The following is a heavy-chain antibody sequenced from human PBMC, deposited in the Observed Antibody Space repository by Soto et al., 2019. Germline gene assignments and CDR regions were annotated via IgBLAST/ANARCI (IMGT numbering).Heavy chain of an antibody. CDR1: GLTISSDG. CDR3: AKETSHHGMDV. V-gene: IGHV3-23*01. CDR2: ISGSGGST. J-gene: IGHJ6*02. Sequence: GSLRLSCPPPGLTISSDGMRWLPQSPGTGLEWVSAISGSGGSTYYADAVKGRFTFSRDNSKSILYLQMNSLSAENTAVYYCAKETSHHGMDVCGQGTTVTVSS.